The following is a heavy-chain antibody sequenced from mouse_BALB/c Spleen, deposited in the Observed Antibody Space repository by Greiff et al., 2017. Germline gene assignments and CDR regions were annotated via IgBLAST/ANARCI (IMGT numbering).Heavy chain of an antibody. V-gene: IGHV5-6*01. D-gene: IGHD2-3*01. Sequence: EVHLVESGGDLVKPGGSLKLSCAASGFTFSSYGMSWVRQTPDKRLEWVATISSGGSYTYYPDSVKGRFTISRDNAKNTLYLQMSSLKSEDTAMYYCARHDADFDVWGAGTTVTVSS. CDR1: GFTFSSYG. J-gene: IGHJ1*01. CDR2: ISSGGSYT. CDR3: ARHDADFDV.